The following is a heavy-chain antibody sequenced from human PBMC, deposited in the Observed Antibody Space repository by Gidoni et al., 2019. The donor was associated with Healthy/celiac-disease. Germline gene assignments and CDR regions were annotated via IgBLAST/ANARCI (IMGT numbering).Heavy chain of an antibody. Sequence: EVQLVESGGGLVQPGRSLSLSCAASGFTFDDYAMHWVRQAPGKGLEWFSGISWNSGSIGYADSVKGRVTISRDNAKNSLYLQMNSLRAEDTVLYYCAKDTHGDYGSGSYPDYWGQGTLVTVSA. D-gene: IGHD3-10*01. CDR1: GFTFDDYA. V-gene: IGHV3-9*01. CDR3: AKDTHGDYGSGSYPDY. J-gene: IGHJ4*02. CDR2: ISWNSGSI.